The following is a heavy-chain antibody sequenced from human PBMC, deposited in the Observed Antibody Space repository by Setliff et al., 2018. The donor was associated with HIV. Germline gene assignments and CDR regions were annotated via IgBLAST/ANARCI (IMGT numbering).Heavy chain of an antibody. CDR1: VTDTY. D-gene: IGHD5-18*01. V-gene: IGHV3-53*01. CDR2: IYKAGKT. CDR3: AKGGYGGAYYVAGY. Sequence: VTDTYMAWVRQAPGKGLEWVTLIYKAGKTYYADFVKGRFTIARDDTKNTVSLQMTNLEPGDTAMYYCAKGGYGGAYYVAGYWGREPRSPSPQ. J-gene: IGHJ4*02.